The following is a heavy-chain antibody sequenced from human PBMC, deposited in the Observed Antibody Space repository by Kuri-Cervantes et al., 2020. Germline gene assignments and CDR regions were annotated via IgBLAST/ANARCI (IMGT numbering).Heavy chain of an antibody. CDR2: IGHGGDT. J-gene: IGHJ4*02. D-gene: IGHD2-21*02. Sequence: GESLKISCATSGFIFSSYDMHWVRQATGKGLEWVSGIGHGGDTYYSGSVKGRFTISRDNAKNSLSLQMNTLRAEDTAVYYCARGEVVTATAYWGQGTRVTVSS. CDR3: ARGEVVTATAY. V-gene: IGHV3-13*01. CDR1: GFIFSSYD.